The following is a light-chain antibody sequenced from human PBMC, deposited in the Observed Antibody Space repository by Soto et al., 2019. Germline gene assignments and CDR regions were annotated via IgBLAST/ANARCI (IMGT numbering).Light chain of an antibody. CDR2: FNI. CDR3: AAWDDSLNGSV. J-gene: IGLJ1*01. Sequence: QSVLSQPPSASGTPGQRVTISCSGSSSNIGSNTVNWYQQFPGTASKLLIYFNIQLPSGVPDRFSGFKSRTSASLAISGLQSEDEADYYCAAWDDSLNGSVFGTGPKGPV. CDR1: SSNIGSNT. V-gene: IGLV1-44*01.